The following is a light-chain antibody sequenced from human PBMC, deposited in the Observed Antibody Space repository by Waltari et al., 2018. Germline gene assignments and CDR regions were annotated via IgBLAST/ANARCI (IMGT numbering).Light chain of an antibody. CDR3: QKYGTLPAT. CDR2: DAS. Sequence: DIFLTQSPGTLSLSPGEGATLSCRASQSISRFLAWYQQKPGQAPRLLIYDASTRATGIPDRFSGSGSRTDFSLTISRLEPEDFAVYYCQKYGTLPATFGQGTKVEIK. CDR1: QSISRF. V-gene: IGKV3-20*01. J-gene: IGKJ1*01.